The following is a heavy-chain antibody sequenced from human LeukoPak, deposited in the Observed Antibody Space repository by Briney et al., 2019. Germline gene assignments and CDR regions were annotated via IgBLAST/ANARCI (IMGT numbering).Heavy chain of an antibody. Sequence: ASVKVSCKASGYTLIDYDINWVRQATGQGLQWMGWMSPHRGSTGYAQRFQGRVTMTRDTSISIAYMELTNLRSEDTAVYFCARDHSSSWYEGFWFDPWGQGTLVTVSS. D-gene: IGHD6-13*01. V-gene: IGHV1-8*01. CDR1: GYTLIDYD. CDR2: MSPHRGST. J-gene: IGHJ5*02. CDR3: ARDHSSSWYEGFWFDP.